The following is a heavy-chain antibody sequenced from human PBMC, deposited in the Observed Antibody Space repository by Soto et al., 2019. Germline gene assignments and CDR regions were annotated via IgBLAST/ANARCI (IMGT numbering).Heavy chain of an antibody. CDR3: AKDMYYDFWSGYPRHYYYYYGMDV. CDR1: GFTFSSYG. D-gene: IGHD3-3*01. J-gene: IGHJ6*02. CDR2: ISYDGSNK. V-gene: IGHV3-30*18. Sequence: SGGSLRLSXAASGFTFSSYGMHWVRQAPGKGLEWVAVISYDGSNKYYADSVKGRFTISRDNSKNTLYLQMNSLRAEDTAVYYCAKDMYYDFWSGYPRHYYYYYGMDVWGQGTTVTVSS.